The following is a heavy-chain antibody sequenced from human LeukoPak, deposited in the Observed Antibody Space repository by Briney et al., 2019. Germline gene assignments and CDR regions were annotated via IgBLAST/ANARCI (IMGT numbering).Heavy chain of an antibody. V-gene: IGHV3-53*04. Sequence: GGSLRLSGAASGFTVSSNCMSWVRQAPGKGLEWVSVIYRGGSTYYADSVKGRFTISRHNSKNTLYLQMNSLRAEDTAMYYCARESGLLGDYWGQGTLVTVSS. CDR2: IYRGGST. D-gene: IGHD3-22*01. CDR3: ARESGLLGDY. CDR1: GFTVSSNC. J-gene: IGHJ4*02.